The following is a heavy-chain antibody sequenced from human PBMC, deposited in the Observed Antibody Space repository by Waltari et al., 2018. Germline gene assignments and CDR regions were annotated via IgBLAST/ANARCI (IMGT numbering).Heavy chain of an antibody. Sequence: QVQLQQWGAGLLKPSETLSVTCEVLDDFFSNYSWVWIPQSQGKGLEWIGEINRSGSTNYNPSLKGRVTISLDMSKKQVSLRVTSVTAADTTVYYCAREYSSFEPIFDYWGRGTLVTVSS. CDR2: INRSGST. CDR1: DDFFSNYS. J-gene: IGHJ4*02. D-gene: IGHD5-12*01. CDR3: AREYSSFEPIFDY. V-gene: IGHV4-34*02.